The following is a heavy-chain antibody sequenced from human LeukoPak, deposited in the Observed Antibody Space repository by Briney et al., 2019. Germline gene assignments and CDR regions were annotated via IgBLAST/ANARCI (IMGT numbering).Heavy chain of an antibody. Sequence: GGSLRLSCAASGFTFNNYWMSWVRQAPGKGLEWVANIRHDEIEKYYVDSVKGRFTISRDNAKNSLFLQMNSLRVEDTAIYYCTRVPYGDYWSSDYWGQGTLVTVSS. J-gene: IGHJ4*02. D-gene: IGHD4-17*01. CDR3: TRVPYGDYWSSDY. CDR1: GFTFNNYW. V-gene: IGHV3-7*01. CDR2: IRHDEIEK.